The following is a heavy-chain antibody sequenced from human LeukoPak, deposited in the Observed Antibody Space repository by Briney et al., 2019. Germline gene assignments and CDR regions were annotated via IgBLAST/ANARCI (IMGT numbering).Heavy chain of an antibody. V-gene: IGHV1-2*02. D-gene: IGHD6-19*01. CDR3: ARVPLYSSGWWSFDY. CDR1: GYTFTGYY. J-gene: IGHJ4*02. CDR2: INPNSGGT. Sequence: GASVKVSCKASGYTFTGYYMHWVRQAPGQGLEWMGWINPNSGGTNYAQKFQGRVTMTRDTSISTAYMELSRLRSDDTAVYYCARVPLYSSGWWSFDYWGQGTLVTVSS.